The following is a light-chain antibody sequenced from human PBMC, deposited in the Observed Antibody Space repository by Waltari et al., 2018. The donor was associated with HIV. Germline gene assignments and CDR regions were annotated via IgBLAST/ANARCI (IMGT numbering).Light chain of an antibody. CDR3: SSYTSSSTLYV. Sequence: QSALTQPASVSGSPGQSITISCTGTSSDVGGYNYVSWYQQHPGKAPKLMISEVSRPSGVTNRFSGSKSGNTASLTISGLQVEDEADYYCSSYTSSSTLYVFGTGTKVTVL. CDR2: EV. J-gene: IGLJ1*01. V-gene: IGLV2-14*01. CDR1: SSDVGGYNY.